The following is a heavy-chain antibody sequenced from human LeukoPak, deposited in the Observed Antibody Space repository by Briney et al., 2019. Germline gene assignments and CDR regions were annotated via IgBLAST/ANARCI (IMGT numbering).Heavy chain of an antibody. V-gene: IGHV3-66*01. Sequence: GGSLRLSCAPSGLSFSSYTIHWVRQAPGKGLEWVSVIYSGGSTYYADSVKGRFTISRDNSKNTLYLQMNSLRAEDTAVYYCARDWTKSSSWYNSYYYYGMDVWGQGTTVTVSS. D-gene: IGHD6-13*01. J-gene: IGHJ6*02. CDR2: IYSGGST. CDR1: GLSFSSYT. CDR3: ARDWTKSSSWYNSYYYYGMDV.